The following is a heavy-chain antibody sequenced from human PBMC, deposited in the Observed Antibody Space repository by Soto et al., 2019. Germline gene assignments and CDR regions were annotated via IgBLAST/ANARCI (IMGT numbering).Heavy chain of an antibody. CDR1: GGTFSSYA. CDR2: IIPIFGTA. J-gene: IGHJ4*02. D-gene: IGHD5-12*01. Sequence: ASVKVSCKASGGTFSSYAISWVRQAPGQGLEWMGGIIPIFGTANYAQKFQGRVTITAEESTSTAYMELSSLRSEDTAVYYCARALRRDGYNSVDYWGQGTLVTVSS. CDR3: ARALRRDGYNSVDY. V-gene: IGHV1-69*13.